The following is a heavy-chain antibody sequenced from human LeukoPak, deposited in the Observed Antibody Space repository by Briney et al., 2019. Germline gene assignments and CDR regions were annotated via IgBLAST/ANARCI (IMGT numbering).Heavy chain of an antibody. CDR1: GFTFSSYG. CDR3: AKGSSSWYAGFCDY. V-gene: IGHV3-23*01. CDR2: ISGSGGST. D-gene: IGHD6-13*01. J-gene: IGHJ4*02. Sequence: GGSLRLSCAASGFTFSSYGMRWVRQAPGKGLEWVSAISGSGGSTYYADSVKGRFTISRDNSKNTLYLQMNSLRAEDTAVYYCAKGSSSWYAGFCDYWGQGTLVTVSS.